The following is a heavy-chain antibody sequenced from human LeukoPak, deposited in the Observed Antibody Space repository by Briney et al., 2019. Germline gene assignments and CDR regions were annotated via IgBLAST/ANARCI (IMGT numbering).Heavy chain of an antibody. CDR3: AKDEQGVRLGLCAY. D-gene: IGHD1/OR15-1a*01. CDR1: GFTFCSYG. V-gene: IGHV3-30*02. J-gene: IGHJ4*02. Sequence: PGGSLRLSCAASGFTFCSYGMHWVREAPGKGVEWVAFIRYDGSNKYYADSVKGRFTISRDNSKNTLYLQMNSLRAEDTAVYYCAKDEQGVRLGLCAYWGQGTLVTVSS. CDR2: IRYDGSNK.